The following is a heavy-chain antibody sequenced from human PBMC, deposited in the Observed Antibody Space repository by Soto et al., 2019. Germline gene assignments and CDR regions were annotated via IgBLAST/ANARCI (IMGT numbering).Heavy chain of an antibody. D-gene: IGHD5-12*01. V-gene: IGHV1-18*01. J-gene: IGHJ6*03. CDR3: ARAIVATRYYYYYMDV. CDR2: ISAYNGNT. CDR1: GYTFTSYG. Sequence: ASVKVSCKASGYTFTSYGISWVRQAPGQGLEWMGWISAYNGNTNYAQKLQGRVTMTTDTSTSTAYMELRSLRSDDTAVYYCARAIVATRYYYYYMDVWGKGTTVTVSS.